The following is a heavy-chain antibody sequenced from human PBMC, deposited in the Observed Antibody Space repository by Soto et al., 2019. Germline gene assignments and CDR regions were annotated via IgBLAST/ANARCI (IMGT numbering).Heavy chain of an antibody. CDR2: IYYSGGA. Sequence: SETLSLTCSVSGDSISSGGYYWRWIRQHPGKGLEWIGYIYYSGGAYYNPSLKSRVIISVDTSKNQFSLKLSSVSAADTAVYYCARTPDSGRNWLDPWGQGTQVTVS. D-gene: IGHD6-19*01. CDR1: GDSISSGGYY. V-gene: IGHV4-31*03. CDR3: ARTPDSGRNWLDP. J-gene: IGHJ5*02.